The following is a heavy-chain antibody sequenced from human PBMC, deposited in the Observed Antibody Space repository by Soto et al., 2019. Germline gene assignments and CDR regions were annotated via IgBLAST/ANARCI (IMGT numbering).Heavy chain of an antibody. D-gene: IGHD5-12*01. CDR3: AREGMATMDLYYYYGMDV. Sequence: ASVKVSCKASGYTFTSYGISWVRQAPGRGLEWMGWISAYNGNTNYAQKLQGRVTMTTDTSTSTAYMELRSLRSDDTAVYYCAREGMATMDLYYYYGMDVWGQGTTVTSP. V-gene: IGHV1-18*01. CDR2: ISAYNGNT. J-gene: IGHJ6*02. CDR1: GYTFTSYG.